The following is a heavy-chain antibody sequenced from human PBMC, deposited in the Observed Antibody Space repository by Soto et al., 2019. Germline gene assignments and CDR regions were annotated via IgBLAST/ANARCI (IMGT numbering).Heavy chain of an antibody. Sequence: SETLSLTCTVSGGSISSGGYYWSWIRQHPGKGLEWIGYIYYSGSTYYNPSLKSRVTISVDTSKNQFSLKLSSVTAADTAVYYCARSIAVAGPSYYFDYWGQGTLVTVSS. J-gene: IGHJ4*02. V-gene: IGHV4-31*03. D-gene: IGHD6-19*01. CDR2: IYYSGST. CDR1: GGSISSGGYY. CDR3: ARSIAVAGPSYYFDY.